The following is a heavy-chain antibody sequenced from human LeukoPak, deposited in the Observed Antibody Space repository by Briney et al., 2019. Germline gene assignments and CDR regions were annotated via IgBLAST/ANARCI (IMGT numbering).Heavy chain of an antibody. V-gene: IGHV3-74*01. Sequence: PEGSLRLSCAASGFTFSSYWMHWVRQAPGQGLVWVSRINRDGISTSYADSVKGRFTISRDNAKNTLYLQMNSLRADDTAVYFCARPVDTAMPNGFDYWGQGTLVTVSS. D-gene: IGHD5-18*01. CDR3: ARPVDTAMPNGFDY. CDR2: INRDGIST. J-gene: IGHJ4*02. CDR1: GFTFSSYW.